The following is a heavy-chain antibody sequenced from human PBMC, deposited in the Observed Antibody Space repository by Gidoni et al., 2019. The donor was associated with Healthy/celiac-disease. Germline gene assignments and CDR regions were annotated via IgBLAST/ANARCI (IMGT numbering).Heavy chain of an antibody. V-gene: IGHV4-34*01. Sequence: QVQLQQWGAGLLKPSETLSLTCAVYGGSFSGYYWSWIRQPPGKGLEWIGEINHSGSTNYNPSLKSRVTISVDTSKNQFSLKLSSVTAADTAVYYCAREEPGWELPFDYWGQGTLVTVSS. J-gene: IGHJ4*02. CDR1: GGSFSGYY. CDR3: AREEPGWELPFDY. CDR2: INHSGST. D-gene: IGHD1-26*01.